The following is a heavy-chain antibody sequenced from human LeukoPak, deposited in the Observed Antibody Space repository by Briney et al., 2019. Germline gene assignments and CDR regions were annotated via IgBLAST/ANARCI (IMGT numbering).Heavy chain of an antibody. J-gene: IGHJ3*02. Sequence: PSETLSLTCTVSGGSISSSSYYWAWIRQPPGKGLEWIGSIYYSGNTYYSPSLKSRVTISLDTSKNQFSLKLSSVTAADTAVYYCAPRYQSLLAYDIWGQGTMVTVSS. D-gene: IGHD2-2*01. CDR2: IYYSGNT. V-gene: IGHV4-39*01. CDR1: GGSISSSSYY. CDR3: APRYQSLLAYDI.